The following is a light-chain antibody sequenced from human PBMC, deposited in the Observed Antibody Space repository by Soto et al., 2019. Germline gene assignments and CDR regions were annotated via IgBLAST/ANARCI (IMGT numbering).Light chain of an antibody. CDR2: GAS. Sequence: EIVMTQSPATLSLSPGERATLSFIASQSVSSNLAWYQQKPGQAPRLLIYGASTRATGIPARFSGSGSGTEFTLTISSLQSEDFAVYYCQQYNNWPPWTFGQGTKVDI. CDR3: QQYNNWPPWT. V-gene: IGKV3-15*01. CDR1: QSVSSN. J-gene: IGKJ1*01.